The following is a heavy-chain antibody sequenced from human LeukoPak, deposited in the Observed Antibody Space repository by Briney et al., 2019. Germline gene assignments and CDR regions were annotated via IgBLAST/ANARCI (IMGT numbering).Heavy chain of an antibody. CDR2: INTDGTVT. CDR3: ATKQWLAPPPDS. CDR1: GFTFSKYW. J-gene: IGHJ4*02. D-gene: IGHD6-19*01. Sequence: GGSLRLSCAASGFTFSKYWMLWVRQAPGKGLESVSRINTDGTVTTYADSVKGRFTVSRDNAVNTMILQMNSVRDEDTAVYYCATKQWLAPPPDSWGQGTPVTVSS. V-gene: IGHV3-74*01.